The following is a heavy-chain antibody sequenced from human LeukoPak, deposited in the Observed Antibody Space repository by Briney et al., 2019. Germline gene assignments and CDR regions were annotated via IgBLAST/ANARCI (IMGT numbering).Heavy chain of an antibody. V-gene: IGHV4-30-2*01. CDR2: IYHSGST. CDR1: GGSFSGYS. J-gene: IGHJ4*02. CDR3: ARDNGDYLFDY. Sequence: RSSETLSLTCAVYGGSFSGYSWSWIRQPPGKGLEWIGYIYHSGSTYYNPSLKSRVTISVDRSKNQFSLKLSSVTAADTAVYYCARDNGDYLFDYWGQGTLVTVSS. D-gene: IGHD4-17*01.